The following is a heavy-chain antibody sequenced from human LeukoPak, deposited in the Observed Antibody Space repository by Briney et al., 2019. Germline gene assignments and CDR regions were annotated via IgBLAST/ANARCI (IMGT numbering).Heavy chain of an antibody. V-gene: IGHV1-2*02. Sequence: ASVKVSCKASGYTFTGYYMHWVRQAPGQGLEWMGWINPNSGGTNYAQKFQGRVTMTRDTSISTAYMELSRLRSDDTAVYFCTRGASTAYSGDYWGQGTLVTVSS. J-gene: IGHJ4*02. CDR3: TRGASTAYSGDY. CDR1: GYTFTGYY. D-gene: IGHD3-16*01. CDR2: INPNSGGT.